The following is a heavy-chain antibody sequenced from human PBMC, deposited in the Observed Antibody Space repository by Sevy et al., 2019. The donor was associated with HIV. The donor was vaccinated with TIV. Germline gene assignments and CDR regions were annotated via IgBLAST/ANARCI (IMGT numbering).Heavy chain of an antibody. CDR1: GYTFTGYY. D-gene: IGHD6-19*01. CDR3: AREPGGIAVAGKGAIDY. J-gene: IGHJ4*02. Sequence: ASVKVSCKASGYTFTGYYMHWVRQAPGQGLEWMGRINPNGGGTNYAQKFQGRVTMTRDTSISTAYMELSRLRSDDTAVYYCAREPGGIAVAGKGAIDYWGQGTLVTVSS. CDR2: INPNGGGT. V-gene: IGHV1-2*06.